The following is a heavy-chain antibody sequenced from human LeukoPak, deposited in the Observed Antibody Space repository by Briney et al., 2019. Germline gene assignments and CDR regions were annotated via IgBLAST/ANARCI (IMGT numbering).Heavy chain of an antibody. V-gene: IGHV3-30*03. CDR2: ISYDGSNK. D-gene: IGHD1-26*01. CDR3: AHRRGPPGGDRYSGSPGAFDI. Sequence: PGGSLRLSCAASGFTFSSYGMHWVRQAPGKGLEWVAVISYDGSNKYYADSVKGRFTISRDNSKNTLYLQMNSLRAEDTAVYYCAHRRGPPGGDRYSGSPGAFDIWGQGTMVTVSS. J-gene: IGHJ3*02. CDR1: GFTFSSYG.